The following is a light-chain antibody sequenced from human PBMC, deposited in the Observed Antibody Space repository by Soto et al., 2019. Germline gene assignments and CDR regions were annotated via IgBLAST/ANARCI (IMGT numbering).Light chain of an antibody. CDR3: AAWDDSLNGHWV. Sequence: QSVMTQPPSASGTPGQRVTISCSGSSSNIGSNAVNWYQQLPGTAPKLLIYGNDQRPSAVPDRFSGSKSGTSASLAISGLQSEDVAYYYCAAWDDSLNGHWVFGGGTKLTVL. CDR2: GND. J-gene: IGLJ3*02. CDR1: SSNIGSNA. V-gene: IGLV1-44*01.